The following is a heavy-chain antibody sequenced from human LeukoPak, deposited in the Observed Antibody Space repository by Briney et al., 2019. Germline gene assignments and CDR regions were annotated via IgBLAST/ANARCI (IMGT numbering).Heavy chain of an antibody. CDR2: ISGSGGST. V-gene: IGHV3-23*01. J-gene: IGHJ5*02. D-gene: IGHD3-10*01. CDR3: AKEGLWFGNNWFDP. CDR1: GFTFSDYY. Sequence: GGSLRLSCAASGFTFSDYYMSWIRQAPGKGLEWVSGISGSGGSTYYADSVKGRFTVSRDNSKNTLYLQMNSLRAEDTAVYYCAKEGLWFGNNWFDPWGQGTLVTVSS.